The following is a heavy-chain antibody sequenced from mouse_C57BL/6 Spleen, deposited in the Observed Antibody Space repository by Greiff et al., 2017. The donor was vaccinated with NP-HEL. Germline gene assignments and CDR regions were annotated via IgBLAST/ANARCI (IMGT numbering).Heavy chain of an antibody. J-gene: IGHJ3*01. CDR1: GFTFSDAW. Sequence: EVKLMESGGGLVQPGGSMKLSCAASGFTFSDAWMDWVRQSPEKGLEWVAEIRNKANNHATYYAESVKGRFTISRDDSKSSVYLQMNSLRAEDTGIYYCTGGEDAYWGQGTLVTVSA. CDR2: IRNKANNHAT. D-gene: IGHD1-1*02. CDR3: TGGEDAY. V-gene: IGHV6-6*01.